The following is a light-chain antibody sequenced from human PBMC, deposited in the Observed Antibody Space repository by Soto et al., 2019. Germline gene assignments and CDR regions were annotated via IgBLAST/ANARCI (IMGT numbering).Light chain of an antibody. V-gene: IGKV3-20*01. CDR2: GAS. CDR1: QSVSNNY. J-gene: IGKJ1*01. Sequence: EIVLTQSPGTLSLSPGERVTLSCRASQSVSNNYLAWYQQKPGQAPRLLIYGASSRATGIPDRFSGSGSGTDFTLTISRLEPEDSAVYYCQQYGSLRTFGQGTKVEIK. CDR3: QQYGSLRT.